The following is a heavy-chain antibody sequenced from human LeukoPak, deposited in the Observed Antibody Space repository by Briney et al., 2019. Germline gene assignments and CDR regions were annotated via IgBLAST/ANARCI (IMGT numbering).Heavy chain of an antibody. J-gene: IGHJ4*02. CDR2: IYYSGST. CDR3: ARSKDILTGYCFDY. V-gene: IGHV4-59*01. CDR1: GGSFSSYY. D-gene: IGHD3-9*01. Sequence: SETLSLTCTVSGGSFSSYYWSWIRQPPGKGLEWNGYIYYSGSTNYNPSLKRRVTISVDTSKNLFSLKLRSVTAADTAVYYCARSKDILTGYCFDYWGQGTLVTVSS.